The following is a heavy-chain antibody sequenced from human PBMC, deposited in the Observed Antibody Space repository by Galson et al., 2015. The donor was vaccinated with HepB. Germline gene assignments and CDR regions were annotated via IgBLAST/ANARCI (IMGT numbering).Heavy chain of an antibody. Sequence: SVKVSCKASGGTFSSYAISWVRQAPGQGLEWMGGIIPIFGTANYAQKFQGRVTITADESTSTAYMELSSLRSEDTAVYYCASGPYYYDSSGYSFDAFDIWGQGTMVTVSS. D-gene: IGHD3-22*01. V-gene: IGHV1-69*13. CDR2: IIPIFGTA. CDR1: GGTFSSYA. J-gene: IGHJ3*02. CDR3: ASGPYYYDSSGYSFDAFDI.